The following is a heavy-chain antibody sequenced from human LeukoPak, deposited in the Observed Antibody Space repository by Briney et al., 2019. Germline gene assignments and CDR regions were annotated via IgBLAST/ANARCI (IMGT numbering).Heavy chain of an antibody. Sequence: SETLSLTRTVSGGSISSYYWSWIRQPPGKGLEWIGYIYYSGSTNYNPSLKSRVTISVDTSKNQFSLKLSSVTAADTAVYYCAAYTYCGGDCYSSWFDPWGQGTLVTVSS. CDR3: AAYTYCGGDCYSSWFDP. CDR1: GGSISSYY. J-gene: IGHJ5*02. CDR2: IYYSGST. V-gene: IGHV4-59*01. D-gene: IGHD2-21*02.